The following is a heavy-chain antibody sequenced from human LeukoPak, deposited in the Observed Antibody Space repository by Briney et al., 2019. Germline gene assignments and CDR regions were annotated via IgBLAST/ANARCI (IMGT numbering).Heavy chain of an antibody. Sequence: ASVKVSCKASGYTFTSYDINWVRQATGQGLEWMGWMNPNSGNTGYAQKFQGRATMTRNTSISTAYMELSSLRSEDTALYYCARGPALFPDYSGQGTLVTVSS. V-gene: IGHV1-8*01. CDR1: GYTFTSYD. J-gene: IGHJ4*02. CDR2: MNPNSGNT. CDR3: ARGPALFPDY. D-gene: IGHD3-3*01.